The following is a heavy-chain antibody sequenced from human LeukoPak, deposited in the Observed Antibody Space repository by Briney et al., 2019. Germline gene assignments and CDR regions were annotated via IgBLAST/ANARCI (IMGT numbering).Heavy chain of an antibody. CDR2: ISGSGGST. CDR3: AISSSAPFYYFDY. J-gene: IGHJ4*02. D-gene: IGHD6-6*01. V-gene: IGHV3-23*01. CDR1: GFTFSSYA. Sequence: TGGSLRLSCAASGFTFSSYAMSWVRQAPGKGLEWVSAISGSGGSTYYADSVKGRFTISRDNSKNTLYLQMNSLRAEDTAVYYCAISSSAPFYYFDYWGQGTLVTVSS.